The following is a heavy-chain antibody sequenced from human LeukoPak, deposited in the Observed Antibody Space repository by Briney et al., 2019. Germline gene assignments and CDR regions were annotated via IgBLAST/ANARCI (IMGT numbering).Heavy chain of an antibody. D-gene: IGHD1-26*01. CDR3: ARDRMGAILYFDY. J-gene: IGHJ4*02. Sequence: GGSLRLSCAVSGFSVRTNFMSWVRQAPGKGLEWVSALTGSGGTTYYADSVKGRFTISRDNSKNTLYLQMNSLTAEDTAVYYCARDRMGAILYFDYWGQGTLVTVSS. CDR1: GFSVRTNF. CDR2: LTGSGGTT. V-gene: IGHV3-23*01.